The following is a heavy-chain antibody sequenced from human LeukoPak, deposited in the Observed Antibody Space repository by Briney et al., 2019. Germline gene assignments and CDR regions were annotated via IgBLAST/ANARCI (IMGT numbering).Heavy chain of an antibody. CDR3: TRDEDIGSYYPDY. Sequence: ASVKVSCKASGYTFTGYYMHWVRQAPGQGLEWMGWINPNSGGTNYAQKFQGRVTMTRDTSISTAYMELSRLRSDDTAVYYCTRDEDIGSYYPDYWGQGTLVTVSS. CDR1: GYTFTGYY. V-gene: IGHV1-2*02. J-gene: IGHJ4*02. D-gene: IGHD1-26*01. CDR2: INPNSGGT.